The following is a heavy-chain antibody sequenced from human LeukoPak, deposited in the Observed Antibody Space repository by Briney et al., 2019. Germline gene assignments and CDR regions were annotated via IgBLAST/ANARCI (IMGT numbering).Heavy chain of an antibody. CDR3: AKERRALYGDPFDY. Sequence: PGGSLRLSCVASGFSFSSYVMNWVRQAPGTGLEWVSAISGNGGSTYYADSVKGRFTISRDNSKNTLYLQMNSLRAEDTAVYYCAKERRALYGDPFDYWGQGTLVTVSS. V-gene: IGHV3-23*01. D-gene: IGHD4-17*01. J-gene: IGHJ4*02. CDR1: GFSFSSYV. CDR2: ISGNGGST.